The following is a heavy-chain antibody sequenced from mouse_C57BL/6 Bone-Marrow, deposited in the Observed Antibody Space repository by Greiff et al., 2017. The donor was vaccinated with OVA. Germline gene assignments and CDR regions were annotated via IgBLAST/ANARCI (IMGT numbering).Heavy chain of an antibody. Sequence: EVKVVESGGGLVKPGGSLKLSCAASGFTFSSYAMCWVSQTPAKRLEWVATIRAGGSYTYYNDNVKGRFTISTDNAKNNLYLQMSHLKSEDTSMYYWARNSPFGNSWFAYWGQGTLVTVSA. J-gene: IGHJ3*01. CDR1: GFTFSSYA. CDR2: IRAGGSYT. D-gene: IGHD2-1*01. V-gene: IGHV5-4*03. CDR3: ARNSPFGNSWFAY.